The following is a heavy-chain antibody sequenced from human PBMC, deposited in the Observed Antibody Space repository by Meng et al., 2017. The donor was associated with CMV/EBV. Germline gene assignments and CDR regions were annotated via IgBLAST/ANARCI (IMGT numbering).Heavy chain of an antibody. CDR2: IKSDGTYR. CDR1: GFTFKRHW. D-gene: IGHD4-11*01. CDR3: VRDDDSYGLDY. V-gene: IGHV3-74*01. J-gene: IGHJ4*02. Sequence: GESLKISCAASGFTFKRHWMHWVRQAPGKGPVCVARIKSDGTYRDYAGFVKGRFTISRDNAKDMVYLQMTSLRDDDSGVYHCVRDDDSYGLDYWGRGSLVTVSS.